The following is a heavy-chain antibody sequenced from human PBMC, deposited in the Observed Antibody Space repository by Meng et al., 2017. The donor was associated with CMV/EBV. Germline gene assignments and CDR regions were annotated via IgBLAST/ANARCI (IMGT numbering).Heavy chain of an antibody. D-gene: IGHD2-2*02. J-gene: IGHJ6*02. CDR2: IYYSGST. CDR1: GGSISSYY. CDR3: ARGADIVVVPAAIRPIGYYYGMDV. V-gene: IGHV4-59*01. Sequence: GSLRLSCTVSGGSISSYYWSWIRQPPGKGLEWIGYIYYSGSTNYNPSLKRRVTISVDTSKNQFSLKLSSVTAADTAVYYCARGADIVVVPAAIRPIGYYYGMDVWGQGTTVTVSS.